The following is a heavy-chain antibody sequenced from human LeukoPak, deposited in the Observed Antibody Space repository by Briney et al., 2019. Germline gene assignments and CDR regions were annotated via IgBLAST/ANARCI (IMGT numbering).Heavy chain of an antibody. CDR3: ARCYLEDAFDT. V-gene: IGHV1-18*01. Sequence: ASVKVSCKASGYTFTSYGISWVRQAPGQGLEWLGWINPNSGSTNYAQKLQGRVTMTTDTSTSTAYMELRSLRSDDTAVYYCARCYLEDAFDTWGQGTMVTVSS. J-gene: IGHJ3*02. CDR1: GYTFTSYG. D-gene: IGHD3-3*01. CDR2: INPNSGST.